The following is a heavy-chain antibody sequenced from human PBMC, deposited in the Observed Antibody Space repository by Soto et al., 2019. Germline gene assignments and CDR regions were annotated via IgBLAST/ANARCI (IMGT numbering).Heavy chain of an antibody. CDR3: ARDLKAVAGAY. Sequence: QVQLVESGGGVVQPGRSLRLSCAASGFTFSSYGMHWVRQAPGKGLEWVAVIWYDGSNKYYADSVKGRFTISRDNSKNTLYLQMNSMRAEDMAVYYCARDLKAVAGAYWGQGTLVTVSS. CDR2: IWYDGSNK. D-gene: IGHD6-19*01. J-gene: IGHJ4*02. V-gene: IGHV3-33*01. CDR1: GFTFSSYG.